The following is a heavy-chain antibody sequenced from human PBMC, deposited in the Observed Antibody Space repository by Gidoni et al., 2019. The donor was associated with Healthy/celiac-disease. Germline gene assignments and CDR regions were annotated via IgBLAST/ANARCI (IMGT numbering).Heavy chain of an antibody. J-gene: IGHJ5*02. CDR2: INTNTGNP. Sequence: QVQLVQSGSELKKPGASVKVSCKASGYTFTSYAMNWVRQAPGQGLEWMGWINTNTGNPTYAQGFTGRFVFSLDTSVSTAYLQISSLKAEDTAVYYCASGQGYCTNGVCYTGESWFDPWGQGTLVTVSS. D-gene: IGHD2-8*01. CDR1: GYTFTSYA. CDR3: ASGQGYCTNGVCYTGESWFDP. V-gene: IGHV7-4-1*02.